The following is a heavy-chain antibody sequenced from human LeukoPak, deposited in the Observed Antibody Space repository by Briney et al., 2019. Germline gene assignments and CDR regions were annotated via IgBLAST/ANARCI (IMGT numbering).Heavy chain of an antibody. CDR3: ARTDYYDSSGYFDY. Sequence: SETLSLTCTVSGGSISSYSWSWIRQPPGKGLEWIGYIYYSGSTYYNPSLKSRVTISVDTSKNQFSLKLSSVTAADTAVYYCARTDYYDSSGYFDYWGQGTLVTVSS. V-gene: IGHV4-30-4*01. CDR2: IYYSGST. J-gene: IGHJ4*02. CDR1: GGSISSYS. D-gene: IGHD3-22*01.